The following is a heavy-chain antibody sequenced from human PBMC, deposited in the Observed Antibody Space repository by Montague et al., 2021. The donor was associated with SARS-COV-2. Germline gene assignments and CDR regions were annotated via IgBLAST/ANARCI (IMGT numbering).Heavy chain of an antibody. Sequence: PALVTPTQTLTLTCTFSGFSLSTSGMCVSWIRQPPGKALEWLARXDWDDDKYYSTSLKTRLTISKDTSKNQVVLTMTNMDPVDTATYYCAREYSSGVYFDYWGQGTLVTVSS. CDR3: AREYSSGVYFDY. CDR2: XDWDDDK. D-gene: IGHD6-19*01. J-gene: IGHJ4*02. CDR1: GFSLSTSGMC. V-gene: IGHV2-70*11.